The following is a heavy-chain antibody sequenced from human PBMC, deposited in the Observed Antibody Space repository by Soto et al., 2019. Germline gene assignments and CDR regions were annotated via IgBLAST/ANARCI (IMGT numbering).Heavy chain of an antibody. CDR2: INSDGSST. D-gene: IGHD2-15*01. CDR3: AREHCSGGTCYVDY. V-gene: IGHV3-74*01. Sequence: EVQLVESGGGLVQPGGSLRLSCVASGFTFSSYWMHWVRQAPGKGLVWVSRINSDGSSTSYADSVKGRFTISRDNAKNTLYLQMNSLRAEDTAVYFCAREHCSGGTCYVDYWGQETLVTVSS. CDR1: GFTFSSYW. J-gene: IGHJ4*02.